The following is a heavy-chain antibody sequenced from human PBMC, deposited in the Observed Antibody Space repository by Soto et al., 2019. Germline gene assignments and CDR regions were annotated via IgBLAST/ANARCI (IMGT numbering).Heavy chain of an antibody. D-gene: IGHD1-7*01. Sequence: QVQLVQSGAEVKKPGASVKVSCKASGYTFTSYAMHWVRQAPGQRLEWTGWINAGNGNTKYSQKFQGRVTITRDTSASTAYMELSSLRSEDTAVYYCARPLGGTTYNWFDPWGQGTLVTVSS. CDR3: ARPLGGTTYNWFDP. J-gene: IGHJ5*02. CDR2: INAGNGNT. CDR1: GYTFTSYA. V-gene: IGHV1-3*01.